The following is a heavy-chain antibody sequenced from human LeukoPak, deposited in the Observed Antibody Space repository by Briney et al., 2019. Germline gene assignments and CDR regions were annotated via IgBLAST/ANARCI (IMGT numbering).Heavy chain of an antibody. CDR2: IYSGGST. Sequence: GGSLRLSCAASGFTFSSYEMNWVRQAPGKGLEWVSVIYSGGSTYYADSVKGRFTISRDNSKNTLYLQMNSLRAEDTAVYYCARDGVRGISPSGIHYGMDVWGQGTTVTVSS. CDR1: GFTFSSYE. D-gene: IGHD3-10*01. CDR3: ARDGVRGISPSGIHYGMDV. V-gene: IGHV3-66*02. J-gene: IGHJ6*02.